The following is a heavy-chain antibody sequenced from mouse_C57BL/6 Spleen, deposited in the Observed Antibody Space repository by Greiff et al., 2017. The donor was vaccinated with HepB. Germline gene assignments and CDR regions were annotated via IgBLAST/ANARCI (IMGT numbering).Heavy chain of an antibody. CDR2: ITPNNGGT. J-gene: IGHJ4*01. CDR1: GYTFTDYN. V-gene: IGHV1-18*01. Sequence: EVQLQQSGPELVKPGASVKIPCKASGYTFTDYNMDWVKQSHGKSLEWIGDITPNNGGTIYNQKFKGKATLTVDKSSSTAYMELRSLTSEDTAVYYCARGGGRDAYYAMDYWGQGTSVTVSS. CDR3: ARGGGRDAYYAMDY. D-gene: IGHD3-3*01.